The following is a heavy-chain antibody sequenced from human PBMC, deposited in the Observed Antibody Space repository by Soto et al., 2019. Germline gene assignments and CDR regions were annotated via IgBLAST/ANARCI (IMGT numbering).Heavy chain of an antibody. CDR3: ASQGGRVADHFDY. J-gene: IGHJ4*02. CDR2: IIPILGIV. Sequence: QVQLVQSGAEVKKPGSSVKVSCKASGGTFSSYTISWVRQAPGQGLEWMGRIIPILGIVNYAQKFQGRVTITADKSTSTAYMELSSLRSEDTAVYYCASQGGRVADHFDYWGQGTLVTVSS. CDR1: GGTFSSYT. V-gene: IGHV1-69*02. D-gene: IGHD6-19*01.